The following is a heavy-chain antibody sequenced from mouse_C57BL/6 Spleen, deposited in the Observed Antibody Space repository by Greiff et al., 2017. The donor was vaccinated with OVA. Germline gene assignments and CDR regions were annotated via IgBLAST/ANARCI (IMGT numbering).Heavy chain of an antibody. D-gene: IGHD2-4*01. CDR1: GYTFTDYE. Sequence: QVQLQQSGAELVRPGASVTLSCKASGYTFTDYEMHWVKQTPVHGLGWIGAIDPETGGTAYNQKFKGKAILTADKSSSTAYMELRSLTSEDSAVYYCTRSDDYDEGYFDVGGTGTTVTVSS. CDR3: TRSDDYDEGYFDV. J-gene: IGHJ1*03. V-gene: IGHV1-15*01. CDR2: IDPETGGT.